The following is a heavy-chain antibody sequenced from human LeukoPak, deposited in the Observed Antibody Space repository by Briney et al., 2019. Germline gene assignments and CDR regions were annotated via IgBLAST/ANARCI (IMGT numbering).Heavy chain of an antibody. CDR1: GFTFSSYA. J-gene: IGHJ4*02. CDR2: ISGSGGST. Sequence: GGSLRLSCAASGFTFSSYAMSWVRQAPGKGLEWVSAISGSGGSTYYADSVKGRFTISRDNSKNTLYLQMNSLRAEDTAVYYCAKALLPDYYDSSGYYNFDYWGQGTLVTVSS. V-gene: IGHV3-23*01. D-gene: IGHD3-22*01. CDR3: AKALLPDYYDSSGYYNFDY.